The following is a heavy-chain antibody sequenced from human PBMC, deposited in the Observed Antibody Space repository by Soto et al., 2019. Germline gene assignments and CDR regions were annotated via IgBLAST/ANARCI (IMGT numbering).Heavy chain of an antibody. J-gene: IGHJ4*02. CDR3: AKEEYRGSSFDH. V-gene: IGHV3-30*18. D-gene: IGHD1-26*01. CDR1: GFTFSRYG. Sequence: QVQLVESGGGVVQPGRSLRLSCAASGFTFSRYGMHWVRQAPGKGLEWVARISHDGNNRFYADSVKGRFTISRDNSKDTLYLQVNSLRPEDTAVFYCAKEEYRGSSFDHWGKGALVTVSS. CDR2: ISHDGNNR.